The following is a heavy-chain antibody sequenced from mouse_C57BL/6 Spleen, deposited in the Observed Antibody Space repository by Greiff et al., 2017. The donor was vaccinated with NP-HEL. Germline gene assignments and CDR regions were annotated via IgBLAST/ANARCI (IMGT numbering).Heavy chain of an antibody. V-gene: IGHV5-9-1*02. D-gene: IGHD2-3*01. Sequence: EVKLMESGEGLVKPGGSLKLSCAASGFTFSSYAMSWVRQTPEKRLEWVAYISSGGDYIYSADTVKGRITISRDNARNTLYLQMSSLKSEDTAMYYCTRALYEGWFAYWGQGTLVTVSA. CDR3: TRALYEGWFAY. CDR1: GFTFSSYA. CDR2: ISSGGDYI. J-gene: IGHJ3*01.